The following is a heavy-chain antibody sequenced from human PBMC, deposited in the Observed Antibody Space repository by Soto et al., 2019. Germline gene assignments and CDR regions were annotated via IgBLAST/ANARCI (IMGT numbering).Heavy chain of an antibody. CDR3: ARQGAALRDYYYGMDV. V-gene: IGHV1-69*12. Sequence: QVQLVQSGAEVKKPGSSVKVSCKASGGTFSSYAISWVRQAPGQGLEWRGGIIPIFGTANYAQKFQGRVTITADESTSTAYMELSSLRSEDTAVYYCARQGAALRDYYYGMDVWGQGTTVTVSS. J-gene: IGHJ6*02. CDR1: GGTFSSYA. CDR2: IIPIFGTA. D-gene: IGHD6-25*01.